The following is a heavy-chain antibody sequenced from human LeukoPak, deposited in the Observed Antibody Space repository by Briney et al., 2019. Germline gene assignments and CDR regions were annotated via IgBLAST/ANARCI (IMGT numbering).Heavy chain of an antibody. J-gene: IGHJ3*02. CDR2: IYYSGST. CDR3: ARVGSSGAFDI. V-gene: IGHV4-31*03. D-gene: IGHD6-19*01. CDR1: GGSISSGGYY. Sequence: SETLSLTCTVSGGSISSGGYYWSWIRQHQGKGLEWIGYIYYSGSTYYNPSLKSRVTISVDTSKNQFSLKLSSVTAADTAVYYCARVGSSGAFDIWGQGTMVTVSS.